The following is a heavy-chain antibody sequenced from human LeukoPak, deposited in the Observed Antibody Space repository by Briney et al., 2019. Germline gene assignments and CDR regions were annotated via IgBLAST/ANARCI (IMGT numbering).Heavy chain of an antibody. V-gene: IGHV4-38-2*02. CDR1: GYSISSGYY. D-gene: IGHD3-3*01. J-gene: IGHJ3*02. CDR2: IYHSGST. Sequence: SETLSLTCTVSGYSISSGYYWGWIRQPPGKGLEWIGSIYHSGSTYYNPSLKSRVTISVDTSKNQFSLKLSSVTAADTAVYYCARGSPAYYDFWSGYYLGAFDIWGQGTMVTVSS. CDR3: ARGSPAYYDFWSGYYLGAFDI.